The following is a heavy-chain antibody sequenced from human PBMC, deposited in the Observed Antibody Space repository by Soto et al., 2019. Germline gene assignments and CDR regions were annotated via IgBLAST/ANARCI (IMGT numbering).Heavy chain of an antibody. J-gene: IGHJ5*01. CDR1: GFTFSSYA. CDR2: ITGSGDRT. Sequence: EVQLLESEGGLVQPGGSLRLSCAASGFTFSSYALSWVRQAPGKGLEWVSAITGSGDRTYYADSVKGRLTISRDNSKNTLSLEMNSLRAEDTAVYYCAKGLGSGSYAASDSWGQGTLVTVSS. CDR3: AKGLGSGSYAASDS. D-gene: IGHD1-26*01. V-gene: IGHV3-23*01.